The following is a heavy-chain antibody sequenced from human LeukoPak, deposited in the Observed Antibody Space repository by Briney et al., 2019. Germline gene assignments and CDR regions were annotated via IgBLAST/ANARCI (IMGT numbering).Heavy chain of an antibody. Sequence: GGSLRLSCGACGFTFSSYDMHCVRQATGKGLEWVSAIGTAGDTYYPGSVKGRFTISRENAKNSLYLQMNSLRAGDTAVYYCARAVRSSGYYFSTYYYYYMDVWGKGTTVTISS. V-gene: IGHV3-13*01. J-gene: IGHJ6*03. CDR1: GFTFSSYD. D-gene: IGHD3-22*01. CDR2: IGTAGDT. CDR3: ARAVRSSGYYFSTYYYYYMDV.